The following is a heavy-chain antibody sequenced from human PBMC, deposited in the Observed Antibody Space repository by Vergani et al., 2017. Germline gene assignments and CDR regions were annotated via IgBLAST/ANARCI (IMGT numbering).Heavy chain of an antibody. V-gene: IGHV1-69-2*01. CDR3: ATPQTVTTGGMEV. D-gene: IGHD4-17*01. Sequence: EVQLVQSGAEVKKPGATMKISCKVSGYTFTDHYMHWVKQAPGKGLEWMGLVDPGDGETISAEKFKGRVTIAADTSKDTAHLELSSLRSENTAVYYCATPQTVTTGGMEVWGQGTTVIVSS. CDR1: GYTFTDHY. CDR2: VDPGDGET. J-gene: IGHJ6*02.